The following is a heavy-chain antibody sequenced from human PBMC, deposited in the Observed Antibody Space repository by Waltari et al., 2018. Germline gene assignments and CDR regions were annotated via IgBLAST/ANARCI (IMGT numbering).Heavy chain of an antibody. V-gene: IGHV1-2*02. CDR2: SNPNNGAT. CDR3: ARDRWGESHGYGY. CDR1: GYTFTVYY. D-gene: IGHD7-27*01. Sequence: QVQLVQSGVEVKKPGASVRVSCKASGYTFTVYYLHWIRQAPGQGPEWMVWSNPNNGATHYAQKFQGRVTMTSDTSINTAYLEVTSDDTAVYFCARDRWGESHGYGYWGRGTLVTVSS. J-gene: IGHJ4*02.